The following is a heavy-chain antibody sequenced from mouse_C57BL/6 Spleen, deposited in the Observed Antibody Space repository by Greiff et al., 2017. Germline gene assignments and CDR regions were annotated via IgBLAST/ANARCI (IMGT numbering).Heavy chain of an antibody. CDR2: ISSGSSTI. V-gene: IGHV5-17*01. J-gene: IGHJ1*03. CDR3: ARREIYYGNYGYFDV. D-gene: IGHD2-1*01. CDR1: GFTFSDYG. Sequence: EVHLVESGGGLVKPGGSLKLSCAASGFTFSDYGMHWVRQAPEKGLEWVAYISSGSSTIYYADTVKGRFTISRDNAKNTLFLQMTSLRSEDTVMYYCARREIYYGNYGYFDVWGTGTTVTVSS.